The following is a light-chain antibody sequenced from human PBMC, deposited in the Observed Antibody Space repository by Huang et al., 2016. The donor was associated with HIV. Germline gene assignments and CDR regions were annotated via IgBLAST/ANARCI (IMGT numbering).Light chain of an antibody. CDR2: DVS. Sequence: EVVLTQSPATLSLSPGERATLYCRASQNITTYLAGYQQKPGQAPSLLMHDVSSRATGIPARFSGSGSGTDFILTISSLEPEDLGVYYCQQRTSWPTFGQGTNLQIK. CDR1: QNITTY. J-gene: IGKJ2*01. V-gene: IGKV3-11*01. CDR3: QQRTSWPT.